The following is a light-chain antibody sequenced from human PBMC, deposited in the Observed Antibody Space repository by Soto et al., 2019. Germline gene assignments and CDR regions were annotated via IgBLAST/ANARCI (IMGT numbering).Light chain of an antibody. CDR3: CSYAGSHTYV. CDR1: SSDVGPYNS. Sequence: QSALTQPRSVSGSPGQSVTISCTGPSSDVGPYNSVSWYQQHPGGAPKVMIFDVSRRPSGVPDRFSGSKSGSTASLTISGLQAEDEADYYCCSYAGSHTYVFGTGTKVTVL. V-gene: IGLV2-11*01. J-gene: IGLJ1*01. CDR2: DVS.